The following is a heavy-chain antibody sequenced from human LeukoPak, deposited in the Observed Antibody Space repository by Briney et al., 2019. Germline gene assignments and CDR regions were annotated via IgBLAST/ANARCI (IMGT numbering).Heavy chain of an antibody. D-gene: IGHD3-22*01. V-gene: IGHV4-59*11. Sequence: PSETLSLTCTVSGGSLSGHYWSWIRQPPGKRLGWIGYVSYTGRTKYNPSLHSPVTISIAPSKSQFSLKLTSVTSADTAVYSCARLLDNDISGDPDTFGVWGQGTTVIVSS. CDR2: VSYTGRT. CDR1: GGSLSGHY. CDR3: ARLLDNDISGDPDTFGV. J-gene: IGHJ3*01.